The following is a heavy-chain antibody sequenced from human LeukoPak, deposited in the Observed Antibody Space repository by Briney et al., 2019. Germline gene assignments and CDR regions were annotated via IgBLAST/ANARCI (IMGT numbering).Heavy chain of an antibody. D-gene: IGHD1-1*01. CDR1: GYIFTDYY. Sequence: GAPVKVSCKASGYIFTDYYMHWVRQAPGQGLEWMGWINPKSDGTKYAQNFQGRVTMTWDTSISTAYMEVSRLTSDDTAMFYCARDPPGTTAFDLWGQGTMVTVSS. CDR2: INPKSDGT. J-gene: IGHJ3*01. CDR3: ARDPPGTTAFDL. V-gene: IGHV1-2*02.